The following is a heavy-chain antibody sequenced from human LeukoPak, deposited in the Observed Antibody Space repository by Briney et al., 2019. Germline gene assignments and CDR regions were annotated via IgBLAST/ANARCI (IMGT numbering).Heavy chain of an antibody. J-gene: IGHJ6*03. CDR1: ESTFSDYG. V-gene: IGHV3-21*01. CDR2: ITSTSSKI. CDR3: AGAILDPFYFYYYMDV. Sequence: PGGSLRLSCVASESTFSDYGVNWVRQAPGKGLEWISFITSTSSKIYYADSVKGRFTISRDNAMNSLYLQMNSLRVEDTAVYYCAGAILDPFYFYYYMDVWGKGTTVTVSS. D-gene: IGHD3/OR15-3a*01.